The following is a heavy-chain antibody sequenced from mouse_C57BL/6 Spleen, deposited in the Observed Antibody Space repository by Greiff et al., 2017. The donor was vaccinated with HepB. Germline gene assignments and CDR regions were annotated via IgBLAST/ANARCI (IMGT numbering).Heavy chain of an antibody. J-gene: IGHJ3*01. CDR3: ARPDGYDWFAY. D-gene: IGHD2-2*01. CDR2: INPNNGGT. V-gene: IGHV1-26*01. Sequence: EVQLQQSGPELVKPGASVKISCKASGYTFTDYYMNWVKQSHGKSLEWIGDINPNNGGTSYNQKFKGKATLTVDKSSSTAYMELRSLTSEDSAVYYCARPDGYDWFAYWGQGTLVTVSA. CDR1: GYTFTDYY.